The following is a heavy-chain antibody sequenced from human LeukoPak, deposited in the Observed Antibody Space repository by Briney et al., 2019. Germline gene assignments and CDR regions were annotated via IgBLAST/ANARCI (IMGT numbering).Heavy chain of an antibody. Sequence: GGSLKLSCAASGFTFNSYNMNWVRQAPGKGLEWVSSISSSSSYIYYADSVKGRFTISRDNAKNSLYLQMNSLRAEDTAVYYCARVWGSVITDWYFDYWGQGTLVTVSS. V-gene: IGHV3-21*01. D-gene: IGHD3-16*01. J-gene: IGHJ4*02. CDR3: ARVWGSVITDWYFDY. CDR2: ISSSSSYI. CDR1: GFTFNSYN.